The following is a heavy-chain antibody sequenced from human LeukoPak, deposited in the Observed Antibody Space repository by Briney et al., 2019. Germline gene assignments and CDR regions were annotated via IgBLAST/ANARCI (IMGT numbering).Heavy chain of an antibody. CDR3: ARDLRILGYCSSTSCQVAFDI. CDR1: GGTFSSYA. Sequence: SVKVSCKASGGTFSSYAISWVRQAPGQGLEWMGGIIPIFGTANYAQKFQGRVTITTDESTSTAYMELSSLRSEDTAVYYCARDLRILGYCSSTSCQVAFDIWGQGTMVTVSS. V-gene: IGHV1-69*05. J-gene: IGHJ3*02. D-gene: IGHD2-2*01. CDR2: IIPIFGTA.